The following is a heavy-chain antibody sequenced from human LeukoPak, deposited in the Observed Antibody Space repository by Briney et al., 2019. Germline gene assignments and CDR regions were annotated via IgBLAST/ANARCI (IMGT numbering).Heavy chain of an antibody. CDR3: ARRKGALYSEFAFDM. J-gene: IGHJ3*02. CDR1: GFTFNTYE. Sequence: PGGSLRLSCAASGFTFNTYEMSWVRQAPGKGLEWVSYISSTGGTIYYADSMRGRFIISRDNAKNPLYLQMNSLRAEDTAVYYCARRKGALYSEFAFDMWGQGTMVTVSS. CDR2: ISSTGGTI. V-gene: IGHV3-48*03. D-gene: IGHD2-21*01.